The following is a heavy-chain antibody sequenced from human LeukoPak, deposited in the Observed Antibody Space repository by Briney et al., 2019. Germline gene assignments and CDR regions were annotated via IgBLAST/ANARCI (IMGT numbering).Heavy chain of an antibody. Sequence: GGSLRLSCAASGFTFSSYEMNWVRQAPGKGLEWVSHISSSGNTIHYADSVKVRFTISRDNAKSSLYLQMNSLRAEDTARYYCVRLRRNSDRSGYYYFYNYWGQGIQVTVSS. D-gene: IGHD3-22*01. CDR3: VRLRRNSDRSGYYYFYNY. V-gene: IGHV3-48*03. J-gene: IGHJ4*02. CDR2: ISSSGNTI. CDR1: GFTFSSYE.